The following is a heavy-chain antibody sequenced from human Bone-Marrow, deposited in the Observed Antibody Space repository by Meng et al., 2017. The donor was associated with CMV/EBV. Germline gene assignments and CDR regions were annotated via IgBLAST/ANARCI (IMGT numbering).Heavy chain of an antibody. Sequence: GESLKISCAASGFTFSSCSMNWVRQAPGKGLEWVSYISSGSSTIYYADSVMGRFTISRDNAKNSLYLQMNSLRAEDTAVYYCARTAISSTWAYYGMDVWGQGTTVTVSS. CDR1: GFTFSSCS. D-gene: IGHD2-2*01. CDR3: ARTAISSTWAYYGMDV. J-gene: IGHJ6*02. CDR2: ISSGSSTI. V-gene: IGHV3-48*04.